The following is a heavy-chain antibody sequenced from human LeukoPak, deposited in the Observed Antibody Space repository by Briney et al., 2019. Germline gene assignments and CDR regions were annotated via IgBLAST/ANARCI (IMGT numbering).Heavy chain of an antibody. CDR3: ARVEYSSSGDYFDY. J-gene: IGHJ4*02. CDR2: MNPNSGNT. Sequence: ASVKVSCKASGYTFTSYDINWVRQATGQGLEWMGWMNPNSGNTGYAQKLQGRVTMTRNASISTAYMELSSLRSEDTAVYYCARVEYSSSGDYFDYWGQGTLVTVSS. D-gene: IGHD6-6*01. V-gene: IGHV1-8*01. CDR1: GYTFTSYD.